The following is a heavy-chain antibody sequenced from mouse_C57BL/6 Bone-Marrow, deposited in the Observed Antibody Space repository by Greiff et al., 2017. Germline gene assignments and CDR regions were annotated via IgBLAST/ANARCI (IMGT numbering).Heavy chain of an antibody. Sequence: QVQLQQSGPELVRPGASVKISCKAPGYTFTSHWMQWVRQRPGQGLEWIGEIFPGSRSTYYNEKFKGKATLTVDTSSSTAYMQLSSLTSEDSAVYFCARWGWGFYYGSSYYDYWGQGTTLTVSS. CDR3: ARWGWGFYYGSSYYDY. CDR1: GYTFTSHW. V-gene: IGHV1-56*01. D-gene: IGHD1-1*01. J-gene: IGHJ2*01. CDR2: IFPGSRST.